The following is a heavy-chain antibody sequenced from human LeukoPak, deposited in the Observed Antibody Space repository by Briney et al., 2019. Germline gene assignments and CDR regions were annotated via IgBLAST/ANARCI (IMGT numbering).Heavy chain of an antibody. CDR3: ARERFYYDSSGLTGFAP. D-gene: IGHD3-22*01. V-gene: IGHV3-11*04. Sequence: PGGSLRLSCLASGFTFSDYYMNWIRYTPGKGLEWISYISTSGTTISYADSVKGRFTISRDNGRNSLYLQMNSLRVEDTAVYYCARERFYYDSSGLTGFAPWGQGTLVTVSS. CDR1: GFTFSDYY. CDR2: ISTSGTTI. J-gene: IGHJ5*02.